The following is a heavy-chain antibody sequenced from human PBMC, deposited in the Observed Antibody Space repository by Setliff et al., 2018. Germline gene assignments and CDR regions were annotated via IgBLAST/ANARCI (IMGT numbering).Heavy chain of an antibody. CDR2: INHRGTT. Sequence: SETLSLTCAVYGGSFSGYYWNWIRQAPGKGLEWIGEINHRGTTSYTPSLKGRVTISVDTSKNLFSLKLSSVTAADTAVYFCARGPWFDYESPTYRRRFDPWGQGTAVTVSS. V-gene: IGHV4-34*01. D-gene: IGHD3-22*01. CDR3: ARGPWFDYESPTYRRRFDP. J-gene: IGHJ5*02. CDR1: GGSFSGYY.